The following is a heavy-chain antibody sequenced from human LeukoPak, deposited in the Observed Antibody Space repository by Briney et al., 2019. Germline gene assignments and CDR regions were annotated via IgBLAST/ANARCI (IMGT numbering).Heavy chain of an antibody. J-gene: IGHJ6*03. CDR2: VNHSGST. Sequence: SETLSLTCAVYGGSFSGYYWSWIRQPPGKGLEWIGEVNHSGSTNYNPSLKSRVTISVDTSKNQFSLKLSSVTAADTAVYYCASGRVAARSYYMDVWGKGTTVTVSS. CDR1: GGSFSGYY. CDR3: ASGRVAARSYYMDV. V-gene: IGHV4-34*01. D-gene: IGHD6-6*01.